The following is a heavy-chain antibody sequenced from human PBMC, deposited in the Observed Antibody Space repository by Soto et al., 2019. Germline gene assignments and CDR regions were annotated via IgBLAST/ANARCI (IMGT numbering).Heavy chain of an antibody. CDR2: IYYSGST. V-gene: IGHV4-31*03. D-gene: IGHD3-10*01. CDR1: GGSISSGGYY. Sequence: SETLSLTCTVSGGSISSGGYYWSWIRQHPGKGLEWIGYIYYSGSTYYNPSLKSRVTISVDTSKNQFSLKLSSVTAADTAVYYCARLLYGSGYYYGMDVWGQGTTVTVSS. CDR3: ARLLYGSGYYYGMDV. J-gene: IGHJ6*02.